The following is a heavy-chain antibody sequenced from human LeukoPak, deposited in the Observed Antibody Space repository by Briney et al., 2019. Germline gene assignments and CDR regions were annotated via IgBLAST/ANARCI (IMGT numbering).Heavy chain of an antibody. V-gene: IGHV1-46*01. J-gene: IGHJ4*02. D-gene: IGHD6-6*01. CDR2: INPSGGST. Sequence: LAASVKVSCKASGYTFTSYYMHWVRQAPGQGLEWVGIINPSGGSTSYAQKFQGRVTMTRDTSTSTVYMELSSLRSEDTAVYYCARGFEYSSSPEGDYFDYWGQGTLVTVSS. CDR3: ARGFEYSSSPEGDYFDY. CDR1: GYTFTSYY.